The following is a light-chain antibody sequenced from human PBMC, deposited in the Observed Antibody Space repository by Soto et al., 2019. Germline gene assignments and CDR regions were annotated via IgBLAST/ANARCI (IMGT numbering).Light chain of an antibody. V-gene: IGLV2-23*02. CDR3: CSYAGSTSWV. CDR1: SSDVGSYNL. Sequence: SALTQPASVSGSPGQSITMSCTGTSSDVGSYNLVSWYQQHPGKAPKLMISEVSKRPSGVSNRFSGSKSGNTASLTISGLQAEDEADYYCCSYAGSTSWVFGGGTKLTVL. J-gene: IGLJ3*02. CDR2: EVS.